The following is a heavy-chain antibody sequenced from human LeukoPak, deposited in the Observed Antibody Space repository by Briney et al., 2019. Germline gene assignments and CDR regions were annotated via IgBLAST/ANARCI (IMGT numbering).Heavy chain of an antibody. CDR2: INHSGST. Sequence: SETLSLTCAVYGGSFSGYYWSWIRQPPGKGLEWIGEINHSGSTNYNPSLKSRVTISVDTSKNQFSLKLSSVTAADTAVYYCARVTSGFWTGYYDPFDIWGQGTMVTVSS. CDR1: GGSFSGYY. V-gene: IGHV4-34*01. J-gene: IGHJ3*02. CDR3: ARVTSGFWTGYYDPFDI. D-gene: IGHD3/OR15-3a*01.